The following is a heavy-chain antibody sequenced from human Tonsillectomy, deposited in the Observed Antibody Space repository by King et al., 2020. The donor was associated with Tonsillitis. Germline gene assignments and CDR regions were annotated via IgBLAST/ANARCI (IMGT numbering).Heavy chain of an antibody. D-gene: IGHD1-26*01. J-gene: IGHJ6*02. Sequence: QLVQSGGGLVQPGGSLRLSCAASGFTFSSYWMNWVRQAPGKGLEWVANIKQDGSEKYYVDSLKGRFNISRDNAKNSLYLQMNSLRAEDTAVYYCARDRGLSVYYYYGMDVWGQGTTVTVSS. CDR3: ARDRGLSVYYYYGMDV. CDR1: GFTFSSYW. CDR2: IKQDGSEK. V-gene: IGHV3-7*01.